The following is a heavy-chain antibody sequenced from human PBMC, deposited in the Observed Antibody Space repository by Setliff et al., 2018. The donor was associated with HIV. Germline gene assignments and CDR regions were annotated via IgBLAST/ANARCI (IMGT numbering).Heavy chain of an antibody. CDR2: IIRSGGT. Sequence: SETLSLTCAVYGGSFSGYYWTWIRQPPGRGLEWIGEIIRSGGTNYNRSLKSRVTISVDTSKNQFSLNLSSVTAADTAVYYCARHSGVASPNWFDPWGQGTLVTVSS. J-gene: IGHJ5*02. CDR1: GGSFSGYY. CDR3: ARHSGVASPNWFDP. D-gene: IGHD3-10*01. V-gene: IGHV4-34*12.